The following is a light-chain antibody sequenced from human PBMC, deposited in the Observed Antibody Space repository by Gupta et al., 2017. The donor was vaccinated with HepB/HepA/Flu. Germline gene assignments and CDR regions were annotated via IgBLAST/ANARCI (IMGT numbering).Light chain of an antibody. V-gene: IGKV3-20*01. CDR1: QSVSSS. Sequence: EIVFTQSPGTLSLSPGERATLSCRTSQSVSSSSAWYQQQPGQAPRLLIHGASRRATGIPDRFSGSGSGTDFTLTISSLEPDDFAVYYWQQDDDSRTFGQGTKVEIK. CDR2: GAS. CDR3: QQDDDSRT. J-gene: IGKJ1*01.